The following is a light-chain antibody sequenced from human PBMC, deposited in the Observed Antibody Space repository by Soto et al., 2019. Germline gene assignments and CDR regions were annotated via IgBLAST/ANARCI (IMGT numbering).Light chain of an antibody. V-gene: IGKV3-11*01. CDR2: DAS. CDR3: KQRSNWPRT. J-gene: IGKJ1*01. Sequence: EIVLTHSPATLSLSPGERATLSCRASQSVSSDVAWYQQKPGQAPRLLIYDASNRATGIPARFSGSGSGTDFTLAISSIEPEDFAFYYCKQRSNWPRTFGQGTKVASK. CDR1: QSVSSD.